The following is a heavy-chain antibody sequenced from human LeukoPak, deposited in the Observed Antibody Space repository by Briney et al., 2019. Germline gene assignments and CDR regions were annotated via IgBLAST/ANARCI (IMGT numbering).Heavy chain of an antibody. CDR3: ARSSYDSSGYYRGPTYYYGMDV. D-gene: IGHD3-22*01. Sequence: ASVKVSCKASGYTLIDYYMHWVRQAPGQGLEWMGWINPNSGGTNYAQKFQGRVTMTRDTSISTAYMELSRLRSDDTAVYYCARSSYDSSGYYRGPTYYYGMDVWGQGTTVTVSS. V-gene: IGHV1-2*02. CDR1: GYTLIDYY. J-gene: IGHJ6*02. CDR2: INPNSGGT.